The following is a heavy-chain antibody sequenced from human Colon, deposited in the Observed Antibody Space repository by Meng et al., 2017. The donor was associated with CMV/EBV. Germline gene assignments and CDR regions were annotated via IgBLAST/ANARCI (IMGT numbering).Heavy chain of an antibody. Sequence: VQLGVEVKKPGASVKVSCKASGYTFSDYHIHWVRQAPGQGLEWMGWINSNSGATDYAQKFQGRLTMTRDTSITTVYMELSSLRSDDTAVYYCARDPSGSRVPFDYWGQGSLVTVSS. CDR2: INSNSGAT. J-gene: IGHJ4*02. D-gene: IGHD1-26*01. CDR3: ARDPSGSRVPFDY. CDR1: GYTFSDYH. V-gene: IGHV1-2*02.